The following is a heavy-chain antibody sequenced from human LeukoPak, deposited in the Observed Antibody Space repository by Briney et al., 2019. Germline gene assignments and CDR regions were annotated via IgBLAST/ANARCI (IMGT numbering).Heavy chain of an antibody. D-gene: IGHD2-15*01. CDR3: ARSLRVEGYCSGGSCYAVVY. Sequence: ASVKVSCKASGYTFTGYYMHWVRQAPGQGLEWMGWINPNSGGTNYAQKFQGRVTMTRDTSISTAYVELSRLRSDDTAVYYCARSLRVEGYCSGGSCYAVVYWGQGTLVTVSS. V-gene: IGHV1-2*02. CDR2: INPNSGGT. J-gene: IGHJ4*02. CDR1: GYTFTGYY.